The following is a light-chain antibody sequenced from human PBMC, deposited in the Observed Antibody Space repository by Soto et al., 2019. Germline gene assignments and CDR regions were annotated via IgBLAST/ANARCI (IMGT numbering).Light chain of an antibody. J-gene: IGLJ2*01. V-gene: IGLV2-8*01. CDR1: SSDVGGYNY. CDR3: SSYGGRTNWVV. CDR2: GVT. Sequence: QSALTQPPSASGSPGQSVTISCTGTSSDVGGYNYVSWYQQHPGKAPKVMIYGVTRRPSGVPDRFSGSKSGNTASLTVSGLQAEDEADYSCSSYGGRTNWVVFGGGTKVTGL.